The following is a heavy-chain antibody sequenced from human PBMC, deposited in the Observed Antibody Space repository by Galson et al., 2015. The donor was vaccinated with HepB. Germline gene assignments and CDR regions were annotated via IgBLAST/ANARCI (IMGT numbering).Heavy chain of an antibody. Sequence: QSGAEVKKPGESLRISCKGSGYSFTSYWISWVRQMPGKGLEWMGRIDPSDSYTNYSPSFQGHVTISADKSISTAYLQWSSLKASDTAMYYCARSFGHIVVVTAIPIDAFDIWGQGTMVTVSS. D-gene: IGHD2-21*02. CDR1: GYSFTSYW. V-gene: IGHV5-10-1*01. J-gene: IGHJ3*02. CDR3: ARSFGHIVVVTAIPIDAFDI. CDR2: IDPSDSYT.